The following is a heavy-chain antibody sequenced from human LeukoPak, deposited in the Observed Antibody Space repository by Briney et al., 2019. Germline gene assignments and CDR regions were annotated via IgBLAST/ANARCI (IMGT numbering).Heavy chain of an antibody. J-gene: IGHJ3*02. Sequence: ASVKVSCKASGGTFSSYAISWVRQAPGQGLEWRGEIIPIFGSANYAQKFQGRVTITADESTSTAYMELSSLRSEDTAVYYCARASDDFWSGYWGAFDIWGQGTMVTVSS. CDR3: ARASDDFWSGYWGAFDI. D-gene: IGHD3-3*01. V-gene: IGHV1-69*13. CDR2: IIPIFGSA. CDR1: GGTFSSYA.